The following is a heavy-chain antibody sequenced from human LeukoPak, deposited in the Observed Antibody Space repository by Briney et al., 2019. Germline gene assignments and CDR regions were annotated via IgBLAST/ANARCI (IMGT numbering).Heavy chain of an antibody. CDR1: GFTFSTHA. Sequence: PGGSLRLSCAASGFTFSTHAMHWVRQAPGKGVEWVAVISYDGSTKFYADSVKGRFTISRDNSKSTLYLLMNSLGGEDTAVYYCAKDRVGSPQNDAFHIWGQGTMVTVSS. J-gene: IGHJ3*02. CDR2: ISYDGSTK. V-gene: IGHV3-30*18. D-gene: IGHD1-26*01. CDR3: AKDRVGSPQNDAFHI.